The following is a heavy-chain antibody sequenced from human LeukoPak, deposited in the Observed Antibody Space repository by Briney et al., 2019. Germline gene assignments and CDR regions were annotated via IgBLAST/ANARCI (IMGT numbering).Heavy chain of an antibody. CDR1: GFTFSNAW. J-gene: IGHJ4*02. CDR2: IKSKPDGGTI. CDR3: TTGGYYFDY. V-gene: IGHV3-15*01. Sequence: KTGGSLRLSCAASGFTFSNAWMNWVRQAPGKGLEWVGRIKSKPDGGTIDYAAPVKGRFTISRDDSKNMFYLQMNSLKTEDTAAYYCTTGGYYFDYWGQGTLDIVSS.